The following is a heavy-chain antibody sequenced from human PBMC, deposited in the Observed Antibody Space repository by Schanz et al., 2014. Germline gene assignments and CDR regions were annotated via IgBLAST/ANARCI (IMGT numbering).Heavy chain of an antibody. J-gene: IGHJ6*02. CDR3: LAPDYGMDV. Sequence: EVQLVESGGGLVQPGGSLRLSCAASGFTFSSHWMHWVRQDPGKGLVWVARINSVGSNTDYADSVTGRFTISRDNAKNTLYLQMNSLRAEDTAVYYCLAPDYGMDVWGQGTTXTVSS. CDR2: INSVGSNT. V-gene: IGHV3-74*02. CDR1: GFTFSSHW.